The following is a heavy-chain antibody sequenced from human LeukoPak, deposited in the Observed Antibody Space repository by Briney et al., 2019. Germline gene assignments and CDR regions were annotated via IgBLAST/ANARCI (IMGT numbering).Heavy chain of an antibody. J-gene: IGHJ4*02. CDR3: TTAQQVDTAMIDY. CDR1: GFTFSNAW. D-gene: IGHD5-18*01. CDR2: IKSKTDVGTT. V-gene: IGHV3-15*01. Sequence: GGSLRLSCVASGFTFSNAWMNWVRQAPGKGLEWVGRIKSKTDVGTTDYAAPVKGRFTISRDDSKNTLYLQMNTLKTEDTAVYYCTTAQQVDTAMIDYWGQGTLVTVSS.